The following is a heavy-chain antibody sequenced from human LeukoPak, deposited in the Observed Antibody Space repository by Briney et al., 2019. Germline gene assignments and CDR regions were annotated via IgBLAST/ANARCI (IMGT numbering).Heavy chain of an antibody. D-gene: IGHD1-26*01. CDR2: IYHSGST. CDR1: GGSISSGGYS. Sequence: SETLSLTCAVSGGSISSGGYSWSWIRQPPGKGLEWIGYIYHSGSTYCNPSLKSRVTISVDRSKNQFSLKLSSVTAADTAVYYCARAWEPRAYFDYWGQGTLVTVSS. V-gene: IGHV4-30-2*01. CDR3: ARAWEPRAYFDY. J-gene: IGHJ4*02.